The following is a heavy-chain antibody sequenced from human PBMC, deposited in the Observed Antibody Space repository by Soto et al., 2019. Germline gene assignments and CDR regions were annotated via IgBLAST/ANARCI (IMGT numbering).Heavy chain of an antibody. CDR2: VKSKTDGGPTDYGTT. D-gene: IGHD4-17*01. CDR1: GITLSNVINAW. Sequence: PGGSLRLSCAASGITLSNVINAWMNWVRQAPGKGLEWVGRVKSKTDGGPTDYGTTDSAAPAKGRFTISTDNSKNTLYLQMNSLKFECTGVYLCPTSALSGSPVAFDIWGQGTVVTVS. J-gene: IGHJ3*02. CDR3: PTSALSGSPVAFDI. V-gene: IGHV3-15*01.